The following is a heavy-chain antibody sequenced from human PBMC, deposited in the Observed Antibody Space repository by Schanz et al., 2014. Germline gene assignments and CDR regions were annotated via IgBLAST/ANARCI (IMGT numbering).Heavy chain of an antibody. CDR1: GGTFSSDT. J-gene: IGHJ4*02. Sequence: QVHLVQSGAEVKKPGSSVKVSCKASGGTFSSDTFSWVRQAPGQGLEWMGRIVPIAGITNYAQKFQGRVTITADKSTFTAYMDVSSLRSEDTAVYYCASSGAGYSSSWDFDYWGQGTLATVSS. D-gene: IGHD6-13*01. CDR3: ASSGAGYSSSWDFDY. V-gene: IGHV1-69*02. CDR2: IVPIAGIT.